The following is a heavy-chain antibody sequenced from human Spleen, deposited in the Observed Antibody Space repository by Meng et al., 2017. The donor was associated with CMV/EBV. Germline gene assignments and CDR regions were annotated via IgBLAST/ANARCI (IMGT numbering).Heavy chain of an antibody. D-gene: IGHD6-6*01. CDR1: GFTVSSNY. J-gene: IGHJ4*02. V-gene: IGHV3-66*02. CDR2: IYSGGSK. Sequence: GESLKISCAASGFTVSSNYMSWVRQAPGKGLEWVSVIYSGGSKYYADSVKGRFTISRDNSKNTLYLQMNSLRAEDTAVYYCARARAARHFDYWGQGTLVTVSS. CDR3: ARARAARHFDY.